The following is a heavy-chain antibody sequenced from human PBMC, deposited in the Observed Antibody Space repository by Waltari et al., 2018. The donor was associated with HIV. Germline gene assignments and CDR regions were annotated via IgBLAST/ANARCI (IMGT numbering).Heavy chain of an antibody. J-gene: IGHJ5*02. Sequence: QVQLVASGGGVVQPAKSLRLSCAASGFTFHNYALVRVRQAAGKGLEWVAVIWYDGSKKYYGDSVKGRCTISKDNSKNTLHLQMNSLRAEDTAVYYCARVSGNTKGSWFDPWGQGTLVTVSS. CDR3: ARVSGNTKGSWFDP. CDR2: IWYDGSKK. V-gene: IGHV3-33*01. D-gene: IGHD1-7*01. CDR1: GFTFHNYA.